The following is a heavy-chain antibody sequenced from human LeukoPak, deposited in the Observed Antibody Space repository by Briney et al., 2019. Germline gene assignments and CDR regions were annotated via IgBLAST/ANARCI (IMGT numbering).Heavy chain of an antibody. J-gene: IGHJ4*02. V-gene: IGHV4-61*01. CDR3: ARDESGIAARQTYY. CDR2: IYYSGST. Sequence: PSETLSLTCTVSGGSVSSGSYYWSWIRQPPGKGLEWIGYIYYSGSTNYNPSLKSRVTISVDTSKNQFSLKLSSVTAADTAVYYCARDESGIAARQTYYWGQGTLVTVSS. D-gene: IGHD6-6*01. CDR1: GGSVSSGSYY.